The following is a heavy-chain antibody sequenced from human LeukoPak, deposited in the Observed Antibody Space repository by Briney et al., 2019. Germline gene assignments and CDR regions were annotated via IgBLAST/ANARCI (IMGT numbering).Heavy chain of an antibody. CDR2: ISGDGDTT. CDR1: EFTSAEYA. Sequence: GGSLRLSCVASEFTSAEYAMHCARQAPGNGLESVSVISGDGDTTYYADSLKGRFTISRDNSKNSPYLQFDSLRTEDTALYFCARDMAPQRPPYDAFDIWGQGTRVTVSS. V-gene: IGHV3-43*02. D-gene: IGHD2-2*01. J-gene: IGHJ3*02. CDR3: ARDMAPQRPPYDAFDI.